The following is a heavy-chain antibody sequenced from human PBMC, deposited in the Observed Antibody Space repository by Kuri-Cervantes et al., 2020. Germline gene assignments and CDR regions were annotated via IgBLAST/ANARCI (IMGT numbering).Heavy chain of an antibody. CDR2: ISSSGSTI. Sequence: GESLKISCAASGFTFNNYWMTWVRQAPGKGLEWVSYISSSGSTIYYADSVKGRFTISRDNAKNSLYLQMNSLRAEDTAVYYCAREYSSGWYHYYYYYGMDVWGQGTTVTVSS. CDR3: AREYSSGWYHYYYYYGMDV. CDR1: GFTFNNYW. J-gene: IGHJ6*02. D-gene: IGHD6-19*01. V-gene: IGHV3-11*01.